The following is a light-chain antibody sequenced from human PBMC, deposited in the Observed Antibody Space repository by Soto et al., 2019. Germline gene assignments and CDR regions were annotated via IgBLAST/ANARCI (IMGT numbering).Light chain of an antibody. J-gene: IGKJ3*01. CDR3: QQRSNWPRFT. CDR2: DAS. V-gene: IGKV3-11*01. CDR1: QSIRTS. Sequence: EIVLTQSPATLSLSPGERATLSCRASQSIRTSLAWYQHKPGQAPRLLIHDASNRATGIPARFSGSGSGTDFTLTISSQEPEDFAVYYCQQRSNWPRFTFGPGTKVDVK.